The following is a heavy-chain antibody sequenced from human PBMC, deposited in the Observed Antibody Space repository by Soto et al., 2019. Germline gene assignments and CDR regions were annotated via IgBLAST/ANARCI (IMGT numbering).Heavy chain of an antibody. Sequence: SETLSLTCTVSNGSISTVAWWTWIRQTPGKGLQWIGQINHSGSASYNPSLKSRVTISVHTSNSQFSLELSSVTAADTSVYYCARGLITGSHYSGGWYYFDSWGQGTQVTVSS. CDR1: NGSISTVAW. D-gene: IGHD6-19*01. J-gene: IGHJ4*02. V-gene: IGHV4-34*01. CDR3: ARGLITGSHYSGGWYYFDS. CDR2: INHSGSA.